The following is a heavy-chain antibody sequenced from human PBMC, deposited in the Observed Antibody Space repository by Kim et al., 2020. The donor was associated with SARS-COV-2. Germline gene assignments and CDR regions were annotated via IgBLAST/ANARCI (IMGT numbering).Heavy chain of an antibody. Sequence: SETLSLTCAVYGGSFSGYYWSWIRQPPGKGLEWIGEINHSGSTNYNPSLKSRVTISVDTSKNQFSLKLSSVTAADTAVYYCARKRGGARRNHAFDIWGQGTMVTVSS. V-gene: IGHV4-34*01. D-gene: IGHD2-21*01. J-gene: IGHJ3*02. CDR3: ARKRGGARRNHAFDI. CDR2: INHSGST. CDR1: GGSFSGYY.